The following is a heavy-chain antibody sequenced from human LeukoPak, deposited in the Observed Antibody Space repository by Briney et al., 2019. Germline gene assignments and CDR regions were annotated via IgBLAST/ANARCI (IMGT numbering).Heavy chain of an antibody. J-gene: IGHJ4*02. CDR3: VRDPGVPAAPLDY. CDR1: GFTFSPYS. V-gene: IGHV3-21*01. Sequence: GGSLRLSCATSGFTFSPYSMNWVRQAPGKGLEWVAYISSTGNYIYYGDSFKGRFIISRDNAKNSVDLQMNSLRVEDTAMYYCVRDPGVPAAPLDYWGQGTLVAVSS. CDR2: ISSTGNYI. D-gene: IGHD2-2*01.